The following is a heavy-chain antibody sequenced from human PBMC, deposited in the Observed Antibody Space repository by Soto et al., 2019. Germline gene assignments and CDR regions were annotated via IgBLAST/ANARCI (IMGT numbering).Heavy chain of an antibody. Sequence: GGSLRLSCTASGFTFGDYAISWFRQAPGKGLEWVGFIRSKAYGGTTEYAASVKGRFTISRDDSKSIAYLQMNSLKTEDTAVYYCTIVVVPAAVDYWGQGTLVTVSS. D-gene: IGHD2-2*01. CDR3: TIVVVPAAVDY. V-gene: IGHV3-49*03. J-gene: IGHJ4*02. CDR2: IRSKAYGGTT. CDR1: GFTFGDYA.